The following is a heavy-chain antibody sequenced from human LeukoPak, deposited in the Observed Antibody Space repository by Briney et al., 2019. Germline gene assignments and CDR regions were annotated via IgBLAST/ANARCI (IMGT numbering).Heavy chain of an antibody. CDR2: ISSSSSYI. J-gene: IGHJ4*02. CDR1: GFTFSTYT. CDR3: ARASYSSGYTDFDY. Sequence: GGSLRLSCAASGFTFSTYTMNWVRQAPGKGLEWVSSISSSSSYIYYADSVKGRFTISRDNAKNSLYLQMNSLRAEDTAVYYCARASYSSGYTDFDYWGQGTLVTVSS. V-gene: IGHV3-21*01. D-gene: IGHD3-22*01.